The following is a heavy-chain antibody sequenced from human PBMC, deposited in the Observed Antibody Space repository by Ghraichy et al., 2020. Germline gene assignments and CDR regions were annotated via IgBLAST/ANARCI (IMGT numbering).Heavy chain of an antibody. CDR1: GFTFSLYS. CDR3: ARDIKSSSWSYYYYAMDV. V-gene: IGHV3-30*09. Sequence: GGSLRLSCAASGFTFSLYSMHWVRQAPGKGPEWVAVISHDGNAKYYEDSVKGRFAISRDNAKNTVYLQMSSLRAEDTAVYYCARDIKSSSWSYYYYAMDVWGHGTTVTVSS. D-gene: IGHD6-13*01. CDR2: ISHDGNAK. J-gene: IGHJ6*02.